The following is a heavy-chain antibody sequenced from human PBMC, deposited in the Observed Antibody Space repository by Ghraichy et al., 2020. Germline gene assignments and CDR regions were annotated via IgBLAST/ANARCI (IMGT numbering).Heavy chain of an antibody. D-gene: IGHD4-11*01. Sequence: SVKVSCKASGCTFSSYAISWVRQAPGQGLEWMGGIIPIFGTANYAQKFQGRVTITADESTSTAYMELSSLRSEDTAVYYCARLADDYRSQDYFDYWGQGTLVTVSS. CDR3: ARLADDYRSQDYFDY. J-gene: IGHJ4*02. CDR2: IIPIFGTA. V-gene: IGHV1-69*13. CDR1: GCTFSSYA.